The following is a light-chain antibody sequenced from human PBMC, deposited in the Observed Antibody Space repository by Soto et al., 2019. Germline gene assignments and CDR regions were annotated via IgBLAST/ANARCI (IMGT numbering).Light chain of an antibody. CDR1: SGHSSYA. CDR3: QTRGTGIHYV. Sequence: HLVLTQSPSASASLGASVKLTCTLSSGHSSYAIAWHQQQPEKGPRYLMKLNSDGSHSKGDGIPDRFSGSSSGAERYLTISSLQSEDEADYYCQTRGTGIHYVFGTGTKVTVL. CDR2: LNSDGSH. V-gene: IGLV4-69*01. J-gene: IGLJ1*01.